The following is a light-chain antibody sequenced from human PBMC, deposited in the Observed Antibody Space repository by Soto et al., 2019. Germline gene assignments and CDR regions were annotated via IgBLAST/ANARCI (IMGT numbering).Light chain of an antibody. J-gene: IGKJ1*01. CDR3: DQDDILGK. Sequence: IQVALTRANLSFSPCEIATRSSRASQSVSSSYLSWYQQKPGQAPRLLIDGASSRAVGNPERVSGSGSGTDLTFSIISLEPHDIVVYYSDQDDILGKLAQGTKVDIK. CDR1: QSVSSSY. V-gene: IGKV3-20*01. CDR2: GAS.